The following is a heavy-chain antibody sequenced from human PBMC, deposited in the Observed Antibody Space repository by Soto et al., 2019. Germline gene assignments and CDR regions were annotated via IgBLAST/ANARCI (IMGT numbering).Heavy chain of an antibody. CDR3: ARASSGRSYYYGMDV. V-gene: IGHV3-30*03. Sequence: QVQLVESGGGVVQPGRSLRLSCAASGFTFSSYGMHWVRQAPGKGLEWVAVISYDGSNKYYADSVKGRFTISRDNSKNTLYLQMNSLRAEETAVYYCARASSGRSYYYGMDVWGQGTTVTVSS. CDR2: ISYDGSNK. J-gene: IGHJ6*02. CDR1: GFTFSSYG. D-gene: IGHD6-19*01.